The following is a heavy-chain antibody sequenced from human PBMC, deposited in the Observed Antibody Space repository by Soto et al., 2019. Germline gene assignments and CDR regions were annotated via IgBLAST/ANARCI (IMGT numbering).Heavy chain of an antibody. J-gene: IGHJ4*02. V-gene: IGHV3-33*01. CDR3: ACGGATRSPAGY. D-gene: IGHD1-26*01. CDR2: IWYDGSNK. CDR1: GFTFSSYG. Sequence: GGSLRLSCAASGFTFSSYGMHWVRQAPGKGLEWVAVIWYDGSNKYYADSVKGRFTISRDNSKNTLYLQMNSLRAEDTAVYYCACGGATRSPAGYWGQGTLVTVSS.